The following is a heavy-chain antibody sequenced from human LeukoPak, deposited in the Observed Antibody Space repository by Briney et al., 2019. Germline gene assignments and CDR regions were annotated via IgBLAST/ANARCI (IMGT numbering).Heavy chain of an antibody. J-gene: IGHJ4*02. CDR1: GFNFDDYG. D-gene: IGHD3-22*01. Sequence: GGSLRLSCAASGFNFDDYGMSWVRQAPGKGLEWVSGINWNGGGTGYADSVKGRFTISRENAKNSLYLQMNSLKAEDTALYYCARGPLQTIPTSKIVVYYYPFDYWGQGTPVTVSS. CDR3: ARGPLQTIPTSKIVVYYYPFDY. CDR2: INWNGGGT. V-gene: IGHV3-20*04.